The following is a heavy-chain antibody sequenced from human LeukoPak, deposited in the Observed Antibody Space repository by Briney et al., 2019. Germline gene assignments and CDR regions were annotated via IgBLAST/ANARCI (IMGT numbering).Heavy chain of an antibody. Sequence: PGGSLRLSCAASGFTFSSYSMNWVRQAPGKGLEWVSYISSSSSTIYYADSVKGRFTISRDNAKNSLYLQMNSLRAEDTAVYYCARESYIAVATFDYWGQGTLVTVSS. CDR3: ARESYIAVATFDY. CDR1: GFTFSSYS. D-gene: IGHD6-19*01. V-gene: IGHV3-48*04. CDR2: ISSSSSTI. J-gene: IGHJ4*02.